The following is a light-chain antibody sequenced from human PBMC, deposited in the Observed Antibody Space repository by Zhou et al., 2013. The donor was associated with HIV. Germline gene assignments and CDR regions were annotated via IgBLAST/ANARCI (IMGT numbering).Light chain of an antibody. V-gene: IGKV1-39*01. CDR3: QETYTNFHT. J-gene: IGKJ3*01. CDR1: ESISNS. Sequence: DIQMTQSPSSLSASVGDRVTITCRASESISNSLNWYQQKPGKAPKFIIYATSTLQSGVPSRFSGSGSGTEFTLTISRLQPEDSATYYCQETYTNFHTFGPGTKVDI. CDR2: ATS.